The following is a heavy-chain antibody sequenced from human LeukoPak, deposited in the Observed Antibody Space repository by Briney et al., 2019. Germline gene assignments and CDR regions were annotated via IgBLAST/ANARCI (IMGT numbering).Heavy chain of an antibody. CDR1: GFTFSSYS. Sequence: GGSLRLSCAASGFTFSSYSMNWVRQAPGKRLEWLSYISSSSRTIYYADSVKGRFTISRDNANNSLYLQMNSLRAEDTAVYYCAELGITIIGGVWGKGTTVTISS. V-gene: IGHV3-48*01. J-gene: IGHJ6*04. D-gene: IGHD3-10*02. CDR3: AELGITIIGGV. CDR2: ISSSSRTI.